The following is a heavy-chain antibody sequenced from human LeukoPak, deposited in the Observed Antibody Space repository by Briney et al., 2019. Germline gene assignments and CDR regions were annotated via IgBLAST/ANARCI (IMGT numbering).Heavy chain of an antibody. V-gene: IGHV4-59*01. CDR3: ARAETQYYDFWSGYHNWFDP. J-gene: IGHJ5*02. Sequence: SETLSLTCTVSGGSISSYYWSWIRQPPGKGLEWIGYIYYSGRTNYNPSLKSRITILVDTSKNQFSLKLSSVTAADTAVYYYARAETQYYDFWSGYHNWFDPWGQGTLVTVSS. CDR1: GGSISSYY. CDR2: IYYSGRT. D-gene: IGHD3-3*01.